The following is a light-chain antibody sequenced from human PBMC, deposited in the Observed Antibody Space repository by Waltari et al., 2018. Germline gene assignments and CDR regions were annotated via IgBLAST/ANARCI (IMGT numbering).Light chain of an antibody. V-gene: IGKV1-12*01. CDR2: AAS. Sequence: DIQMTQSPSSVSASVGDRVTITCRASQPISTWLAWYQQKPGTAPKLLIYAASNLQSRVPSRFSGSGSGTYFTLTIRSLHPEDFATYYCHQANSFPVTFGGGTKVEIK. CDR3: HQANSFPVT. CDR1: QPISTW. J-gene: IGKJ4*01.